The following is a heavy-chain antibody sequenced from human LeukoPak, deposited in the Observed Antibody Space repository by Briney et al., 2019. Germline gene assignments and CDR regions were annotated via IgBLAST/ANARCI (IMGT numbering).Heavy chain of an antibody. V-gene: IGHV1-24*01. CDR2: FDPEDGET. CDR3: RMWLLPTGYYYGMDV. D-gene: IGHD6-19*01. CDR1: GYTLAELS. J-gene: IGHJ6*02. Sequence: ASVKVSCKVSGYTLAELSMHWVRQAPGKGLEWMGGFDPEDGETIYAQKFQGRVTMTEDTSTDTAYMELSSLRSEDTAVYYCRMWLLPTGYYYGMDVWGQGTTVTVSS.